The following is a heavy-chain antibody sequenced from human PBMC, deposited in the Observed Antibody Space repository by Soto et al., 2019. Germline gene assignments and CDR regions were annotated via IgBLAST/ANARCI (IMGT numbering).Heavy chain of an antibody. J-gene: IGHJ4*02. CDR2: INPSGGHT. V-gene: IGHV1-46*03. D-gene: IGHD2-21*02. CDR1: GNTFSNYY. CDR3: ARGGHVVVVTAAFDY. Sequence: ASVKVSCKASGNTFSNYYIHWVRQAPGQGLEWMGTINPSGGHTTYAQKFLGRVTMTRDSSTSTLYMELTSLRFEDTAVYYCARGGHVVVVTAAFDYWGQGTLVTSPQ.